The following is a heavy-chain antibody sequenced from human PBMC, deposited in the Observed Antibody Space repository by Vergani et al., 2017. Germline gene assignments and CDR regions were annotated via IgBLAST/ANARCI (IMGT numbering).Heavy chain of an antibody. CDR3: ARGEVSIFGVVPFDY. CDR2: IDQSGESDHSGST. CDR1: GGSISSGDYY. D-gene: IGHD3-3*01. Sequence: QVQLQESGPGLVKPSQTLSLTCTVSGGSISSGDYYWSWIRQPPGKGLEWIGEIDQSGESDHSGSTNYNPSLKSRVTISVDTSKNQFSLTLRSVTAADTAVYYCARGEVSIFGVVPFDYWGQGTLVTVSS. J-gene: IGHJ4*02. V-gene: IGHV4-30-4*08.